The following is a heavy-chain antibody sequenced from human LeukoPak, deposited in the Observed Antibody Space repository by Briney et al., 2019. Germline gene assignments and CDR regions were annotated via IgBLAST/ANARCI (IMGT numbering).Heavy chain of an antibody. CDR2: IFYSGTT. V-gene: IGHV4-59*01. CDR1: GVSITSYY. Sequence: SETLSLTCTVSGVSITSYYWNWIRQPPGKGREWIGYIFYSGTTNFNPSLKSRVTMSVDTSRNHFSLQLSSVTAADTALYYCARATTAYCTGGICPNFDFWGQGTLVTVSS. CDR3: ARATTAYCTGGICPNFDF. J-gene: IGHJ4*02. D-gene: IGHD2-8*02.